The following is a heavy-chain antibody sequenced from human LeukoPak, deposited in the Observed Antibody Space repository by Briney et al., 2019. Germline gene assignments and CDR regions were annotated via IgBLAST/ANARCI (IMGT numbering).Heavy chain of an antibody. D-gene: IGHD4-23*01. CDR1: GFTFSDYY. CDR2: ISSSGSTI. CDR3: ARSNEEVTPFDY. J-gene: IGHJ4*02. Sequence: GGSLRLSCAASGFTFSDYYTSWIRQAPGKGLEWVSYISSSGSTIYYADSVKGRFTISRDNAKNSLYLQMNSLRAEDTAVYYCARSNEEVTPFDYWGQGTLVTVSS. V-gene: IGHV3-11*01.